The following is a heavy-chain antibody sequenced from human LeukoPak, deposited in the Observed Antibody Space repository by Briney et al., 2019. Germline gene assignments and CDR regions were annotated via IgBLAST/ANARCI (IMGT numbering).Heavy chain of an antibody. CDR1: GFTFSSYA. CDR3: AREDPVVTYFDY. J-gene: IGHJ4*02. CDR2: ISYDGSNK. D-gene: IGHD4-23*01. V-gene: IGHV3-30*04. Sequence: PGGSLRLSCAASGFTFSSYAMHWVRQAPGKGLEWVAVISYDGSNKYYADSVKGRFTISRDNSKNTLYLQMNSLRAEDTAVYYCAREDPVVTYFDYWGQGTLVTVSS.